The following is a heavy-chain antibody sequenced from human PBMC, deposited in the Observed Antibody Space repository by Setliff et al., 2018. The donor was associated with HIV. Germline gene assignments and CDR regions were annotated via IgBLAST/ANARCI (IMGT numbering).Heavy chain of an antibody. CDR2: INHSGST. V-gene: IGHV4-4*02. Sequence: PSETLSLTCAVSGGSISSSNWWSWVRQPPGKGLEWIGEINHSGSTNYNPSLKSRVTISVDTSKNQFSLKLTSVTAADTAFYYCAKDTVYGSGTFDIWGQGTMVTVSS. D-gene: IGHD3-10*01. CDR1: GGSISSSNW. CDR3: AKDTVYGSGTFDI. J-gene: IGHJ3*02.